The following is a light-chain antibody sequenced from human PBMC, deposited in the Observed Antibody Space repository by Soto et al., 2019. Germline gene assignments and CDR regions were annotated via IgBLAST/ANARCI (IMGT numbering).Light chain of an antibody. CDR1: QSVGGNY. CDR3: QQYGSSPRYT. J-gene: IGKJ2*01. CDR2: EAS. V-gene: IGKV3-20*01. Sequence: EIVLTQSPGTLPLSPGERATLSCRAVQSVGGNYLAWYQQKPGRAPRLLIYEASSRATGIPDRFSGSGSGTDFTLTISRLEPEDFAVYYCQQYGSSPRYTFGQGTKVDIK.